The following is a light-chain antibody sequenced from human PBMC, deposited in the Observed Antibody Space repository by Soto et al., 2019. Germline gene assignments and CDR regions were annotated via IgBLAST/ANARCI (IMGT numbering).Light chain of an antibody. CDR3: QQYNSYPYT. CDR2: KAS. J-gene: IGKJ2*01. Sequence: DIQMTQSPSTLSASVGDRVTITCRARQSISSWLAWYQQKPGKAPKLLIYKASSLESGVPSGFSGSGSGTEFTLTISSLQPDDFATYYCQQYNSYPYTFGQGTKLEIK. CDR1: QSISSW. V-gene: IGKV1-5*03.